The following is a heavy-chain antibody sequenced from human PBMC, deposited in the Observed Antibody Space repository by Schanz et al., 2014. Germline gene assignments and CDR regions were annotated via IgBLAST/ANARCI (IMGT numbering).Heavy chain of an antibody. J-gene: IGHJ4*02. Sequence: QVQLVESGGGLVKPGGSLRLSCAASGLTFSDYYMSWIRQAPGKGLEWVSYISSSCSYTNYADSVKGRFTISRDNAKNSLYLQMNSLRAEDTAVYYCARSRGFDSIFDFWGRGTLXTVSS. CDR3: ARSRGFDSIFDF. CDR1: GLTFSDYY. D-gene: IGHD5-12*01. V-gene: IGHV3-11*06. CDR2: ISSSCSYT.